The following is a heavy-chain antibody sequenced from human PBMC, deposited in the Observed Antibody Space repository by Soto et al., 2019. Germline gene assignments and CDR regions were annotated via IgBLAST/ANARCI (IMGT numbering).Heavy chain of an antibody. Sequence: EVHLLESGGDLVLPGGSLRLSCAASGFAFNDFAMSWVRQAPGKGPEWLSTISGSGDKTFHSDSVKGRFDISRDNSNNKMFLQMNSLRAEYTAIYYCAKGASHAPFEKWGRGTLVTVSS. CDR1: GFAFNDFA. CDR3: AKGASHAPFEK. V-gene: IGHV3-23*01. CDR2: ISGSGDKT. J-gene: IGHJ4*02.